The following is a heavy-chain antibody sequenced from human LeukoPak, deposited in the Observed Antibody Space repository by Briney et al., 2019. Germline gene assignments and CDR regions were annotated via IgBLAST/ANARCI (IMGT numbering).Heavy chain of an antibody. J-gene: IGHJ4*02. V-gene: IGHV3-30-3*01. CDR1: GFTFSSYA. CDR2: ISYDGSNK. D-gene: IGHD6-19*01. Sequence: GGSLRLSCAASGFTFSSYAMHWVRQAPGKGLEWVAVISYDGSNKYHADSVKGRFTISRDNSKNTLYLQMNSLRAEDTAVYYCARGGIAVAGRIDYWGQGTLVTVSS. CDR3: ARGGIAVAGRIDY.